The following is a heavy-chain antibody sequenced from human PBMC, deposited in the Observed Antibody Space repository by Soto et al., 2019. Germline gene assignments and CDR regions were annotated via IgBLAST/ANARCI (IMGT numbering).Heavy chain of an antibody. J-gene: IGHJ6*02. V-gene: IGHV3-15*01. D-gene: IGHD2-2*01. CDR3: STTFCSSTSCPSYGLDV. CDR2: IKSISDGGTR. Sequence: GGSLRLSCAASGFSFSNAWMSWVRQAPGKGLEWVGRIKSISDGGTRNYAAPVKGRFTIPRDDSKNMMFLEMNSLKIEDSAVYHCSTTFCSSTSCPSYGLDVWGQGTTVTVSS. CDR1: GFSFSNAW.